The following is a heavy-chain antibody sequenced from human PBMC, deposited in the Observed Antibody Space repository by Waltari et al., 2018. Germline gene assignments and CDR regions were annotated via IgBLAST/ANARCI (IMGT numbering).Heavy chain of an antibody. V-gene: IGHV4-39*02. J-gene: IGHJ4*02. CDR1: GGSISSSSYY. D-gene: IGHD1-26*01. CDR2: IYYSGRT. CDR3: AREGRATSYFDY. Sequence: QLQLQESGPGLVKPSETLSLTCTVPGGSISSSSYYWGWIRQPPGKGLEWIGSIYYSGRTYYNPSLKSRVTISVDTSKNQFSLKLSSVTAADTAVYYCAREGRATSYFDYWGQGTLVTVSS.